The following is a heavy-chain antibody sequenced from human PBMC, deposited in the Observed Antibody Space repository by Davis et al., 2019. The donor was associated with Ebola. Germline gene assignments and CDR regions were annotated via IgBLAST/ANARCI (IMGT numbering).Heavy chain of an antibody. V-gene: IGHV4-61*01. J-gene: IGHJ5*02. D-gene: IGHD2-2*01. CDR2: IYYSGST. CDR3: ARHSSTTRGWFDP. Sequence: SETLSLTCTVSGGSVSSGSYYWSWIRQPPGKGLEWIGYIYYSGSTNYNPSLKSRVTISVDTSKNQISLKLSSVTAADTAVYYCARHSSTTRGWFDPWGQGTLVTVSS. CDR1: GGSVSSGSYY.